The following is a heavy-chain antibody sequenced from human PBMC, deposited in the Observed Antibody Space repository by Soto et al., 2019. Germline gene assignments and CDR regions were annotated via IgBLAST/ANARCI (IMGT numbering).Heavy chain of an antibody. Sequence: TSETLSLTCTVSGGSISSYYWSWIRQHPGKGLEWIGYIYYSGSTYYNPSLKSRVTISVGTSKNQFSLKLSSVTAADTAVYYCARVGSGDSHNAFDIWGQGTMVT. CDR1: GGSISSYY. CDR3: ARVGSGDSHNAFDI. D-gene: IGHD1-26*01. J-gene: IGHJ3*02. CDR2: IYYSGST. V-gene: IGHV4-59*06.